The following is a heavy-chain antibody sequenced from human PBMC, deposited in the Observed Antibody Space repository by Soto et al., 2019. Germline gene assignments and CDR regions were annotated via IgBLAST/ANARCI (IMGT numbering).Heavy chain of an antibody. CDR3: ARAGGGDSSWYLFYYYGMDV. CDR2: IYYSGST. V-gene: IGHV4-30-4*01. D-gene: IGHD6-13*01. Sequence: LTCTVSGGSISSGEYYWSWIRQPPGKGLEWIGYIYYSGSTYYNPSLKSRVTISVDTSKNQFSLKLSSVTAADTAVCYCARAGGGDSSWYLFYYYGMDVWGQGTTVTVSS. CDR1: GGSISSGEYY. J-gene: IGHJ6*02.